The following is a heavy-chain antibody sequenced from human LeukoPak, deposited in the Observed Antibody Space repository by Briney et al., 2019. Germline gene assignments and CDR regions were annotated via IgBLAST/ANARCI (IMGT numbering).Heavy chain of an antibody. CDR3: ARTQYCTSSTSCYFGYFDY. V-gene: IGHV4-61*01. CDR2: VYFTGST. D-gene: IGHD2-2*01. J-gene: IGHJ4*02. CDR1: GGSVSSASYY. Sequence: SETLSLTCTVSGGSVSSASYYWSWIRQPPGKGLEWIAYVYFTGSTNYNPSLKGRVTISLDMSENQFSLKLSSVTAADTAVYYCARTQYCTSSTSCYFGYFDYWGQGTLVTVSS.